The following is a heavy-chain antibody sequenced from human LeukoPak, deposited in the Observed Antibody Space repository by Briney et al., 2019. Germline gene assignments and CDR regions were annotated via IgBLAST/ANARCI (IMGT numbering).Heavy chain of an antibody. CDR2: ISAYNGNT. CDR1: GYTFTSYG. J-gene: IGHJ6*03. CDR3: ARDAHSSSWYYYYYMDV. V-gene: IGHV1-18*01. Sequence: ASVKVSCKASGYTFTSYGISWARQAPGQGLEWMGWISAYNGNTNYAQKLQGRVTMTTDTSTSTAYMELRSLRSDDTAVYYCARDAHSSSWYYYYYMDVWGKGTTVTVSS. D-gene: IGHD6-13*01.